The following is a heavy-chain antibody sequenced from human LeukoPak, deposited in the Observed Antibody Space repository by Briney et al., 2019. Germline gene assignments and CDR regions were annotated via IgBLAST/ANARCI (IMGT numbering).Heavy chain of an antibody. CDR2: MYYSGST. V-gene: IGHV4-59*01. Sequence: SETLSLTCTVSGGSISSYWSWIRQPPGKGLEWIAYMYYSGSTNSNPSLKSRVTMSVDTSKNQFSLKLTSVTAADTAVYYCARRNNNSSGYYSIYFDSWGQGTLVTVSS. CDR3: ARRNNNSSGYYSIYFDS. J-gene: IGHJ4*02. CDR1: GGSISSY. D-gene: IGHD3-22*01.